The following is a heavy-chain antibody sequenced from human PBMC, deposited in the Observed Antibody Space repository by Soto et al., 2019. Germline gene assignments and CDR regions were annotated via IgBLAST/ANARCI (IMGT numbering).Heavy chain of an antibody. D-gene: IGHD3-22*01. CDR1: VFTFISCT. J-gene: IGHJ4*02. V-gene: IGHV3-23*01. CDR2: ISGIGGAT. Sequence: PGGALRPTCADSVFTFISCTIPWVRQAPGKGLEWVSSISGIGGATYSADSVKGRFTISRDNFKNTLYLQMNSLRAEDTALYYCAKGYFDGIGYYYEPDYWGQGTLVTVSS. CDR3: AKGYFDGIGYYYEPDY.